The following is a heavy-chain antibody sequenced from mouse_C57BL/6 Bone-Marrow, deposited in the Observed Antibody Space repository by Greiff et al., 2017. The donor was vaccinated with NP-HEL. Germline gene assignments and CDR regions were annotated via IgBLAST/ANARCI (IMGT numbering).Heavy chain of an antibody. V-gene: IGHV1-9*01. CDR1: GYTFTGYW. CDR2: ILPGSGST. Sequence: VQLQQSGAELMKPGASVKLSCKATGYTFTGYWIEWVKQRPGHGLEWIGEILPGSGSTNYTEKFKGQATFTADTSYNTAYMQLRRMQPEASALFYGAREHGNYCYWGQGTPLTPSP. CDR3: AREHGNYCY. D-gene: IGHD2-1*01. J-gene: IGHJ2*01.